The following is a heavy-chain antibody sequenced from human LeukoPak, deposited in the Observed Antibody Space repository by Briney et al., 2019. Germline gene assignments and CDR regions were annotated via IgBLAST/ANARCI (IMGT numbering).Heavy chain of an antibody. D-gene: IGHD5-12*01. CDR2: IWSDGSNK. Sequence: PGRSLRLSCAASGFTFSRYAMHWVRQAPGKGLEWVAVIWSDGSNKYYGDSVKGRFTISRDNSKNTLFLQMNSLRTEDTAVYYCTRDRYSGYAYLDYWGQGTLVTVSS. V-gene: IGHV3-33*08. CDR1: GFTFSRYA. CDR3: TRDRYSGYAYLDY. J-gene: IGHJ4*02.